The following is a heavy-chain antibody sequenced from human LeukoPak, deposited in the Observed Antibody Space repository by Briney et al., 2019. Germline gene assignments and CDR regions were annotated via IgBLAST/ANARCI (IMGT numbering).Heavy chain of an antibody. D-gene: IGHD6-13*01. CDR1: GFTFSDYY. Sequence: KPGGSLRLSCAASGFTFSDYYMSWMRQAPGKGLEWVSCISSSGSTIYYADSVKGRFTISRDNAKNSLYLQMNSLRAEDTAVYYCAREQLVVYYYYYYMDVWGKGTTVTVSS. V-gene: IGHV3-11*04. CDR2: ISSSGSTI. CDR3: AREQLVVYYYYYYMDV. J-gene: IGHJ6*03.